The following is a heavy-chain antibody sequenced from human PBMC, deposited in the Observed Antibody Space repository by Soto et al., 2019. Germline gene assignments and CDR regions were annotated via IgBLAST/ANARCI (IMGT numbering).Heavy chain of an antibody. CDR2: ISAYNGNT. CDR1: GYTFTSYG. J-gene: IGHJ6*02. D-gene: IGHD2-21*02. Sequence: ASVKVSCKASGYTFTSYGISWVRQAPGQGLEWMGWISAYNGNTNYAQKLQGRVTMTTDTSTSTAYMELRSLRSDDTAVYYCARAEGVVVTAIIHYYYYGMDVWGQGTTVTVSS. V-gene: IGHV1-18*01. CDR3: ARAEGVVVTAIIHYYYYGMDV.